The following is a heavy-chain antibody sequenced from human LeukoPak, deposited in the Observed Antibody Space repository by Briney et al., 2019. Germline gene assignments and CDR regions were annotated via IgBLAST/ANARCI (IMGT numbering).Heavy chain of an antibody. CDR1: GFTFSSYS. D-gene: IGHD5-18*01. V-gene: IGHV3-21*01. CDR3: AREGYSYGWSDY. Sequence: GGSLRLSCAASGFTFSSYSMNWVRQAPGKGLEWVSSISSSSSYIYYADSVKGRFTISRDNAKNSLYLQMNSLRAEDTAVYYCAREGYSYGWSDYWGQGTLVTVSS. J-gene: IGHJ4*02. CDR2: ISSSSSYI.